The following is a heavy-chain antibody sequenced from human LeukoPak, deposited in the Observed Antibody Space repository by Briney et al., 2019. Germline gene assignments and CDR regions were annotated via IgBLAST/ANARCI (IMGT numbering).Heavy chain of an antibody. CDR3: AREAAAGMTFFDY. D-gene: IGHD6-13*01. CDR2: IYYSGST. J-gene: IGHJ4*02. Sequence: SETLSLTCTVSGGSISSGGYYWSWIRQHPGKGLEWIGYIYYSGSTYYNPSLKGRVTISVDTSKNQFSLKLSSVTAADTAVYYCAREAAAGMTFFDYWGQGTLVTVSS. CDR1: GGSISSGGYY. V-gene: IGHV4-31*03.